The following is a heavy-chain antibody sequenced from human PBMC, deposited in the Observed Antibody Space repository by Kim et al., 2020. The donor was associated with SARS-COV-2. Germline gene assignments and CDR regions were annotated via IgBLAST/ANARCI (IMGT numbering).Heavy chain of an antibody. V-gene: IGHV4-39*01. J-gene: IGHJ4*01. CDR1: GGSISSSSYY. CDR2: IYYSGIT. D-gene: IGHD3-10*01. CDR3: ARHQGSWFHDYFDY. Sequence: SETLSLTCTVSGGSISSSSYYWGWIRQPPGKGPEWIGSIYYSGITYYNPSLKSRVTIYVDTSKNQFSLKLSPVTAADTAIYYCARHQGSWFHDYFDYWGHGTMVTVSS.